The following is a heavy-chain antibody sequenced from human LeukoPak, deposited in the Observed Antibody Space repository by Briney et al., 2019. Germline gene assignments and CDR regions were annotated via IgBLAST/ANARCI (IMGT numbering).Heavy chain of an antibody. CDR2: IFTSGTT. CDR1: GRSLSSGSYY. CDR3: AREGSSGWYKDYYYYMAV. Sequence: SQTLSLTCTVSGRSLSSGSYYWRWLRPPGGKGREGCGRIFTSGTTHYNPSHKSRVTISVHAPKNHFSRKVRSVPSAPDAVYYCAREGSSGWYKDYYYYMAVWGKGTTVTVPS. D-gene: IGHD6-19*01. V-gene: IGHV4-61*02. J-gene: IGHJ6*03.